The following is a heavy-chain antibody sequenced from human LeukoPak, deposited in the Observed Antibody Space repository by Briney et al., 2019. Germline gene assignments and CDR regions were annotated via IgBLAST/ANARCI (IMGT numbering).Heavy chain of an antibody. V-gene: IGHV4-4*07. D-gene: IGHD3-9*01. CDR3: ARVRTYYDILTGYSDNAFDI. J-gene: IGHJ3*02. CDR1: GGSIGSYY. Sequence: SETLYLTCTVSGGSIGSYYWSWIRQPAGKGLEWIGRIYTSGSTNYNPSLKSRVTMSVDTSKNQFSLKLSSVTAADTAVYCCARVRTYYDILTGYSDNAFDIWGQGTMVTVSS. CDR2: IYTSGST.